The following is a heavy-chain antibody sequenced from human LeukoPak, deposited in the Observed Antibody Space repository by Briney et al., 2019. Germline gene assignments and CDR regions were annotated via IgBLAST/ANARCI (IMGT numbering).Heavy chain of an antibody. CDR2: IKSKTDGGTT. Sequence: GGSLRLSCAASGFTVSNAWMSWVRQAPGKGLEWDGRIKSKTDGGTTDYAAPVKGRFAISRDDSKNTLYLQMNSLKTEDTAVYYCTTDLTYYYDSSGYRREAFDIWGQGTMVTVSS. V-gene: IGHV3-15*01. D-gene: IGHD3-22*01. J-gene: IGHJ3*02. CDR3: TTDLTYYYDSSGYRREAFDI. CDR1: GFTVSNAW.